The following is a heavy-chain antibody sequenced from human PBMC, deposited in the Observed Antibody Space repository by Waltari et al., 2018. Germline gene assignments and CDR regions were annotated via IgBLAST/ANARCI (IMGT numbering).Heavy chain of an antibody. CDR2: IYYSGST. CDR1: GGSLSSSSYY. Sequence: QLQLQESGPGLVKPSETLSLTCTVSGGSLSSSSYYWGWIRQPPGKGLEWIGSIYYSGSTYYNPSLKSRVTISVDTSKNQFSLKLSSVTAADTAVYYCASLTSRIAAAVGYWGQGTLVTVSS. CDR3: ASLTSRIAAAVGY. J-gene: IGHJ4*02. D-gene: IGHD6-13*01. V-gene: IGHV4-39*07.